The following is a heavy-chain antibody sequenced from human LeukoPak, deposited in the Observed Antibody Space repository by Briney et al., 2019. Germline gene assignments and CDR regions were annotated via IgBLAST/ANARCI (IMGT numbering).Heavy chain of an antibody. CDR2: ISAYNGNT. J-gene: IGHJ4*02. D-gene: IGHD5-12*01. V-gene: IGHV1-18*01. CDR3: AKGAYDYVEVAYFDF. CDR1: GYTFTSYG. Sequence: ASVKVSCKASGYTFTSYGISWVRQAPGQGLEWMGWISAYNGNTNYAQKLQGRVTMTTDTSTSTAYMELRSLSVEDTAVYYCAKGAYDYVEVAYFDFWGQGALVTVSS.